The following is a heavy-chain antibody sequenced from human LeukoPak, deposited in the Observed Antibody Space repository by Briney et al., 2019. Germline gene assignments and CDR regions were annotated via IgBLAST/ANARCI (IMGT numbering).Heavy chain of an antibody. D-gene: IGHD3-22*01. J-gene: IGHJ4*02. CDR3: ASISSYYDSSGYPDY. CDR1: GYIFTSYW. V-gene: IGHV5-51*01. Sequence: GESLQISCKGSGYIFTSYWIGWVRQLPGKGLEWIGIIYPGDSDTRYSPSFQGQVTISADKSISTAYLQWSSLKAADTAMYYCASISSYYDSSGYPDYWGQGTLVTVSS. CDR2: IYPGDSDT.